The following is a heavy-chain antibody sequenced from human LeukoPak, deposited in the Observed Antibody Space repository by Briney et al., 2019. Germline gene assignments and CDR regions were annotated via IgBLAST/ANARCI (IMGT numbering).Heavy chain of an antibody. Sequence: SETLSLTCAVYGGSFSGYYWSCIRQPPGKRLEWIGEIKHSGSTNFNPSLKSRVTISVDTSKNQFSLTLSSVTAADTAVYYCGRVRAGSSSPSVRDAFDIWGQGTMVTVSS. CDR2: IKHSGST. CDR3: GRVRAGSSSPSVRDAFDI. D-gene: IGHD6-6*01. V-gene: IGHV4-34*01. J-gene: IGHJ3*02. CDR1: GGSFSGYY.